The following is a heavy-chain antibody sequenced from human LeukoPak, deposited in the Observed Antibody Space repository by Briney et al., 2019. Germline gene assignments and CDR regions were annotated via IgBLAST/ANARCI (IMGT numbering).Heavy chain of an antibody. CDR1: GFTFSDYY. J-gene: IGHJ5*02. CDR2: ISSSGSTI. Sequence: SGGSLRLSCAASGFTFSDYYMSWIRQAPGKGLEWVSYISSSGSTIYYADSVKGRFTISRDNAKNSLYLQMNSLRAEDMAVYYCARDIVATIANWFDPWGQGTLVTVSS. CDR3: ARDIVATIANWFDP. D-gene: IGHD5-12*01. V-gene: IGHV3-11*01.